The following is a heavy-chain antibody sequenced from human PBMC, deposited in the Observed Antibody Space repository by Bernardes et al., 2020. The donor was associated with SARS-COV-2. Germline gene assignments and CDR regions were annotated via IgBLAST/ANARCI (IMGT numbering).Heavy chain of an antibody. Sequence: GGSLRLSCAASGFTFGIDWMHWVRQAPGKGPVWVSRMNRDGTIIDHADSVKGRFTISRDNAKNTLYLQMHSLRAEDTALYYCVRDMYGSNDYRGRGTLVTVSS. CDR2: MNRDGTII. CDR3: VRDMYGSNDY. V-gene: IGHV3-74*01. D-gene: IGHD2-8*01. CDR1: GFTFGIDW. J-gene: IGHJ4*02.